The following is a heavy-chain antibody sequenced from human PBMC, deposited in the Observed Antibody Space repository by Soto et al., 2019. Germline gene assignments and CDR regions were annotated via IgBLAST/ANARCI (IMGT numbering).Heavy chain of an antibody. CDR3: ARDQAGVPCDY. D-gene: IGHD3-3*01. V-gene: IGHV3-21*01. Sequence: PGGSLRLSCAASGFTFSTYIMNWVRQAPGKGLEWVSSISSTSSYIYYADSVKGRFTISRDNAKNSLYLQMNSLRAEDTAVYYCARDQAGVPCDYWGQGTRVTVS. CDR1: GFTFSTYI. CDR2: ISSTSSYI. J-gene: IGHJ4*02.